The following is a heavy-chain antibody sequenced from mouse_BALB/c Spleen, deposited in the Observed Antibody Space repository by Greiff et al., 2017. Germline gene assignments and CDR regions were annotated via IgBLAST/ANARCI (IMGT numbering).Heavy chain of an antibody. D-gene: IGHD2-3*01. CDR1: GFTFSSYA. J-gene: IGHJ2*01. CDR2: ISSGGST. V-gene: IGHV5-6-5*01. CDR3: ARDDGYRGYFDY. Sequence: EVQGVESGGGLVKPGGSLKLSCAASGFTFSSYAMSWVRQTPEKRLEWVASISSGGSTYYPDSVKGRFTISRDNARNILYLQMSSLRSEDTAMYYCARDDGYRGYFDYWGQGTTLTVSS.